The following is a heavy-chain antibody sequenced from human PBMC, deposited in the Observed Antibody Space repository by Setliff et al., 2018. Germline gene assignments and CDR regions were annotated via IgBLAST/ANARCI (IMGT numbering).Heavy chain of an antibody. CDR3: AREQWLDPPGYYYMDV. D-gene: IGHD6-19*01. Sequence: SETLSLTCTVSGDSVSSASFYWGWMRQAPGKGLEWIGSFYYTGSTHYNPSLKSRVTISVDTSKNQFSLKLNSVTAADMAVYYCAREQWLDPPGYYYMDVWAKGTTVTVSS. CDR2: FYYTGST. J-gene: IGHJ6*03. V-gene: IGHV4-39*07. CDR1: GDSVSSASFY.